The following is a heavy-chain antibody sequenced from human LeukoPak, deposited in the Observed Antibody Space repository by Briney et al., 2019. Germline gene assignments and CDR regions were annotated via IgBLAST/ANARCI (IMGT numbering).Heavy chain of an antibody. D-gene: IGHD3/OR15-3a*01. CDR1: GFTVSSNF. CDR2: IYSGGST. V-gene: IGHV3-66*01. CDR3: VRVMIYYMDV. J-gene: IGHJ6*03. Sequence: GGSLRLSCAASGFTVSSNFMSWVRQAPGKGLEWVSFIYSGGSTYYADSVKGRFTISRDNAKNSVYLQMDSLRAEDTAVYYCVRVMIYYMDVWGRGTTVTVSS.